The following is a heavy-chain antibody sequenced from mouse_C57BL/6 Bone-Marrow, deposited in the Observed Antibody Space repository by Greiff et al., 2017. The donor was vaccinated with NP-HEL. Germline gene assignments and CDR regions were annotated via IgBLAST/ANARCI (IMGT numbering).Heavy chain of an antibody. CDR1: GFNIKNTY. CDR2: IDPANGNT. CDR3: ALYYYGSSFYYFDY. Sequence: VQLKESVAELVRPGASVKLSCTASGFNIKNTYMHWVKQRPEQGLEWIGRIDPANGNTKYAPKFQGKATITADTSSNTAYLQLSSLTSEDTAIYYCALYYYGSSFYYFDYWGQGTTLTVSS. J-gene: IGHJ2*01. D-gene: IGHD1-1*01. V-gene: IGHV14-3*01.